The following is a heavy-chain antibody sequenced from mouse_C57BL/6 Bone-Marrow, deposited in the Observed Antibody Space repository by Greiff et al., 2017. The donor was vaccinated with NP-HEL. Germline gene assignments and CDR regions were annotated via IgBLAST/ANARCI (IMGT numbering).Heavy chain of an antibody. V-gene: IGHV1-78*01. J-gene: IGHJ1*03. CDR2: IYPRDGST. CDR1: GYTFTDYT. CDR3: ARSSAYGYDAWYFDV. D-gene: IGHD2-2*01. Sequence: VKLVESDAELVKPGASVKISCKASGYTFTDYTIHWMKQRPEQGLEWIGYIYPRDGSTKYNEKFKGKATLTADKSSSTAYMELNSLTSEDSAVYFCARSSAYGYDAWYFDVWGTGTTVTVSS.